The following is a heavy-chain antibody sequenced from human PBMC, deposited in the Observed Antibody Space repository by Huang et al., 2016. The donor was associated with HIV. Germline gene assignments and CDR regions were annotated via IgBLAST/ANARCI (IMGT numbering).Heavy chain of an antibody. CDR1: GFTFSNYG. V-gene: IGHV3-30*02. CDR2: IRSDGTNK. CDR3: AKDRRPASGAFDV. J-gene: IGHJ3*01. Sequence: QVQLVESGGGVVQPGGSLRLSCAAAGFTFSNYGMHWVRQAPGKGLEWVAFIRSDGTNKYYADSVKGRFTISRDNYKNTLHLQMTTLRDEDTAVYYCAKDRRPASGAFDVWGQGKMVSVSS.